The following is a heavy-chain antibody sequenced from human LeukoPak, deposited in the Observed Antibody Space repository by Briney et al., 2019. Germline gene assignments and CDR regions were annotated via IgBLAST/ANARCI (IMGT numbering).Heavy chain of an antibody. CDR3: ARVTGTTPFDY. CDR2: INHSGST. V-gene: IGHV4-34*01. CDR1: GGSFSGYY. D-gene: IGHD1-20*01. Sequence: SETLSLTCAVYGGSFSGYYWSWIRQPPGKGLEWIGEINHSGSTNYNPSLKSRATISVDTSKNQFSLKLSSVTAADTAVYYCARVTGTTPFDYWGQGTLVTVSS. J-gene: IGHJ4*02.